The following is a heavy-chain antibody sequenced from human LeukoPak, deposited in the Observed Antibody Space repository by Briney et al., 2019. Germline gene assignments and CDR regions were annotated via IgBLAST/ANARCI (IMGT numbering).Heavy chain of an antibody. CDR3: ARRGDAKGFHPEEFDY. CDR2: IYYSGAA. CDR1: GGSVNTILHY. J-gene: IGHJ4*02. D-gene: IGHD2-8*01. V-gene: IGHV4-39*01. Sequence: PSETLSLTCTVSGGSVNTILHYWGWIRLSPGKGLEWIGSIYYSGAAYYNPSLNSRVTMSVDTSKNQFSLKFYFVTASDMAVYFCARRGDAKGFHPEEFDYWGQGILVTVSS.